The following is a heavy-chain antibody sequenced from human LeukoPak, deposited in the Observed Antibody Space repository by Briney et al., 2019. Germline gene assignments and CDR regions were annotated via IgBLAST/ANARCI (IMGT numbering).Heavy chain of an antibody. Sequence: SVKVSCKASGGTFSSYAISWVRQAPGQGLEWMGGITPIFGTANYAQKFQGRVTITAEESTSTAYMELSSLRSEDTAVYYCARGEGYCSTTSCPTAYYGMDVWGQGTTVTVSS. V-gene: IGHV1-69*01. D-gene: IGHD2-2*01. CDR1: GGTFSSYA. J-gene: IGHJ6*02. CDR3: ARGEGYCSTTSCPTAYYGMDV. CDR2: ITPIFGTA.